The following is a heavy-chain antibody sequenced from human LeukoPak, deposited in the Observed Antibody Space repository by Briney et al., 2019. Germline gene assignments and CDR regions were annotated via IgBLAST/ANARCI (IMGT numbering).Heavy chain of an antibody. CDR1: GFTVSSNY. J-gene: IGHJ3*02. V-gene: IGHV3-66*01. D-gene: IGHD3-9*01. CDR3: AREHHHYDILTGLLDTDAFDI. CDR2: IYSGGST. Sequence: GGSLRLSCAASGFTVSSNYMSWVRQAPGKGLEWVSVIYSGGSTYYADSVKGRFTISRDNSKNTLYLQMNSLRAEDTAVYYCAREHHHYDILTGLLDTDAFDIWGQGTMVTVSS.